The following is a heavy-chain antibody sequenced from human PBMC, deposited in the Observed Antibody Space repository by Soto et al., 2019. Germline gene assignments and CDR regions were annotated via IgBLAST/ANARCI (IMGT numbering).Heavy chain of an antibody. Sequence: SVKLSCKASGFTFTSSAFQWVRQARGQRLEWIGWIAVGSGYTNYAQRFQDRVTLTRDMSTATTYMELSRLTSEDTAIYYCAADATAWQQMVPSDYWGQGTLVTVSS. J-gene: IGHJ4*02. V-gene: IGHV1-58*01. D-gene: IGHD2-8*01. CDR2: IAVGSGYT. CDR3: AADATAWQQMVPSDY. CDR1: GFTFTSSA.